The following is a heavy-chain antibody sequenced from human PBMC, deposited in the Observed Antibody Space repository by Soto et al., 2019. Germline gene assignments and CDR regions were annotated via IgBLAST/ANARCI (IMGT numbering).Heavy chain of an antibody. D-gene: IGHD6-6*01. V-gene: IGHV3-7*01. J-gene: IGHJ4*02. CDR3: ARDSLARSDC. CDR1: GFTFTNYW. Sequence: EVQLVESGGGLVEPGGSLRLSCATSGFTFTNYWMSWVRQSPGKGLEWVANIKEDGSATYYVGSVKGRFTISRDNAESSLYLQMNSLRDEDTAVYYCARDSLARSDCWGQGTLVTVSS. CDR2: IKEDGSAT.